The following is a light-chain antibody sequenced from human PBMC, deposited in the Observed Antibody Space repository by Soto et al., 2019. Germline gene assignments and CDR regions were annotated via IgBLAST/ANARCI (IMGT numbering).Light chain of an antibody. CDR3: SSYAASNILL. V-gene: IGLV2-8*01. J-gene: IGLJ3*02. CDR1: SSDVGDYNY. CDR2: EVS. Sequence: QSVLTQPPSASGSPGQSVTISCSGTSSDVGDYNYVSWFQQHPGKAPKLIISEVSKRPSGVPDRFSGSKSGNTASLTVSGLQAEDEADYNCSSYAASNILLFGGGTKLTVL.